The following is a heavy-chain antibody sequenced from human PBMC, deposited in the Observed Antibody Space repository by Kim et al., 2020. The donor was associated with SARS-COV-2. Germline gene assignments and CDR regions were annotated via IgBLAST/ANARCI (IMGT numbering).Heavy chain of an antibody. D-gene: IGHD6-19*01. CDR1: GGSFSGYY. CDR3: ARLRWFGDGDGAVAGPGDY. J-gene: IGHJ4*02. Sequence: SETLSLTCAVYGGSFSGYYWSWIRQPPGKGLEWIGEINHSGSTNYNPSLKSRVTISVDTSKNQFSLKLSSVTAADTAVYYCARLRWFGDGDGAVAGPGDYWGQGTLVTVSS. V-gene: IGHV4-34*01. CDR2: INHSGST.